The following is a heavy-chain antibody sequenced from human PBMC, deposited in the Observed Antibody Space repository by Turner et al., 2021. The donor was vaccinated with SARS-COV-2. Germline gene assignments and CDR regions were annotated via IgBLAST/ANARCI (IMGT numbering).Heavy chain of an antibody. CDR2: IYYSGST. D-gene: IGHD3-10*01. Sequence: QLQLQESGPGLVKPSETLSLTCPVSGGSISSSSYYWGWIRQHPGKGLEWIGSIYYSGSTYYNPSLKSRVTISVDTSKNQFSLKLSSVTAADTAVYYCARLVRRAEYYFDYWGQGTLVTVSS. V-gene: IGHV4-39*01. CDR3: ARLVRRAEYYFDY. J-gene: IGHJ4*02. CDR1: GGSISSSSYY.